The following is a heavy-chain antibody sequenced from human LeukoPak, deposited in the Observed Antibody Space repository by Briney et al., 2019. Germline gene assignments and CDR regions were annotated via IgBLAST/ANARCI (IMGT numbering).Heavy chain of an antibody. V-gene: IGHV3-11*01. CDR3: ARDIVVVPAADNWFDP. J-gene: IGHJ5*02. CDR2: ISSSGSTI. CDR1: GFTFSDYY. Sequence: GGSLRLSCAASGFTFSDYYMSWIRQAPGKGLEWVSYISSSGSTIYYAGSVKGRFTISRDNAKNSLYLQMNSLRAEDTAVYYCARDIVVVPAADNWFDPWGQGALVTVSS. D-gene: IGHD2-2*01.